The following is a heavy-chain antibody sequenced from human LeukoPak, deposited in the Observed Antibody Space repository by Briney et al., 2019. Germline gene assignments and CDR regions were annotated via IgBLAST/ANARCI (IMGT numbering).Heavy chain of an antibody. CDR2: ISGGGGTT. Sequence: GGSLRLSCAASGFTFSNYGMSWLRQAPGKGLEWVSAISGGGGTTNYADSVKGRFTISRDNSNNKLCLQMNSLRAEDTALYYCAKGHCSTTSCSRTAFDIWGQGTMVTVSS. CDR3: AKGHCSTTSCSRTAFDI. V-gene: IGHV3-23*01. J-gene: IGHJ3*02. D-gene: IGHD2-2*01. CDR1: GFTFSNYG.